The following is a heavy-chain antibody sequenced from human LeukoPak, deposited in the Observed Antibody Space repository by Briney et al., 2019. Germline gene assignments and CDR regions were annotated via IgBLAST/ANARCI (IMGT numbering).Heavy chain of an antibody. V-gene: IGHV3-23*01. CDR3: AKDVRLVRGVNYGSIIDYFDY. J-gene: IGHJ4*02. CDR1: GFTFSSYA. D-gene: IGHD3-10*01. Sequence: GGSLRLSCAASGFTFSSYAMSWVRQAPGKGLEWVSAIIGSGGSTYYADSVKGRFTISRDNSKNTLYLQMNSLRAEDTAVYYCAKDVRLVRGVNYGSIIDYFDYWGQGTLVTVSS. CDR2: IIGSGGST.